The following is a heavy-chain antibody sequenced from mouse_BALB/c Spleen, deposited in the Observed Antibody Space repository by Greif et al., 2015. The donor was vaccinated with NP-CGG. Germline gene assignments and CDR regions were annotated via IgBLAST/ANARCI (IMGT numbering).Heavy chain of an antibody. CDR2: IWSDGST. J-gene: IGHJ4*01. V-gene: IGHV2-6-1*01. CDR3: ARHYYGNYYYAMDY. CDR1: GFSLTSYG. D-gene: IGHD2-1*01. Sequence: VKVVESGPGLVAPSQSLSITCTISGFSLTSYGVHWVRQPPGKGLEWLVVIWSDGSTTYNSALKSRLSISKDNSTSQVFLKMNSLQTDDTAMYYCARHYYGNYYYAMDYWGQGTSVTVSS.